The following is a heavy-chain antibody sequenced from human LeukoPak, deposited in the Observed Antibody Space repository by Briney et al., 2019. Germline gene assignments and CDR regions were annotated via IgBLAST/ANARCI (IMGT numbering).Heavy chain of an antibody. D-gene: IGHD5-18*01. Sequence: GGSLRLSCAASGFTFSSYAMSWVRQAPGKGLEWGSAISGSGGSTYYADSVRGRSTISIDNSKNTLYLQMNSLRAEDTAVYYCAKEGDTSYYYYYMDVWGKGTTVTVSS. CDR3: AKEGDTSYYYYYMDV. J-gene: IGHJ6*03. V-gene: IGHV3-23*01. CDR1: GFTFSSYA. CDR2: ISGSGGST.